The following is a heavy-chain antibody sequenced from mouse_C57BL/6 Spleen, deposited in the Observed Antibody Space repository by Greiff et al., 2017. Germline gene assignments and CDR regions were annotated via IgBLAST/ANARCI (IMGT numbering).Heavy chain of an antibody. D-gene: IGHD5-1*01. V-gene: IGHV1-15*01. CDR2: IDPETGGT. J-gene: IGHJ2*01. CDR1: GYTFTDYE. Sequence: QVQLQQSGAELVRPGASVTLSCKASGYTFTDYEMHWVKQTPVHGLEWIGAIDPETGGTAYNQKFKGKAILTADNSTSTAYMELRSLTSEDSAVYYCTRRYLYFDYWGQGTTLTVSS. CDR3: TRRYLYFDY.